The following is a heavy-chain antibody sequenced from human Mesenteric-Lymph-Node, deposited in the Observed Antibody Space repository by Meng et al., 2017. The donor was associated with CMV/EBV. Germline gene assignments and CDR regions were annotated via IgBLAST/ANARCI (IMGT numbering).Heavy chain of an antibody. CDR1: SINGYY. CDR3: ARGRGLGGGWLQGRYFDS. V-gene: IGHV4-34*01. Sequence: SINGYYWSSIRRPRGEGLEWIGENSRSEDTDYSPSLESRVTMSESTSMNQFSLKLNPLTAPDTAVYFCARGRGLGGGWLQGRYFDSWGQGTLVTVSS. J-gene: IGHJ4*02. D-gene: IGHD6-19*01. CDR2: NSRSEDT.